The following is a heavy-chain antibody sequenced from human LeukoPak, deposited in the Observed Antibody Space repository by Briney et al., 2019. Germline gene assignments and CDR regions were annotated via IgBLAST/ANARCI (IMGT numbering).Heavy chain of an antibody. D-gene: IGHD6-13*01. Sequence: GGSLRLSCAASGFTFSSYGMHWVRQAPGKGLEWVAVIWYDGSNKYYADSVKGRFTISRDNSKNTLYLQMNSLRAEDTAVYYCAKSPRYSSSSFHAFDIWGQGTMVTVSS. V-gene: IGHV3-33*06. CDR2: IWYDGSNK. CDR3: AKSPRYSSSSFHAFDI. CDR1: GFTFSSYG. J-gene: IGHJ3*02.